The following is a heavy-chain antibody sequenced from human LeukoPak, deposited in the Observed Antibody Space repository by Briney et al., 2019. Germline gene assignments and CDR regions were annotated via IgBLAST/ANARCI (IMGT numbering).Heavy chain of an antibody. CDR3: ARGTAAGRREFNFDY. D-gene: IGHD6-13*01. V-gene: IGHV3-11*05. CDR2: ISSTSSFT. J-gene: IGHJ4*02. CDR1: GFAFSDYY. Sequence: GGSLRLSCAASGFAFSDYYMSWIRQAPGKGLEWLSYISSTSSFTNYADSVKGRFTISRDNAKNSLYLQMNSLRAEDTAVYYCARGTAAGRREFNFDYWDQGTLVTVSS.